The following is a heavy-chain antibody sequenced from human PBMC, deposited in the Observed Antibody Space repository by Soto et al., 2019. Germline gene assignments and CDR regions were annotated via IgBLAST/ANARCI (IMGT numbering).Heavy chain of an antibody. CDR1: GLNFDDFA. CDR3: AKGIYDFWSPYYFDS. J-gene: IGHJ4*02. V-gene: IGHV3-9*01. D-gene: IGHD3-3*01. Sequence: EVQLVESGGRLVQPGRSLRLSCVGTGLNFDDFAMHWVRQAPGKGLEWVSGITWNSRVLAYADSVKGRFTISRDNARKSLYLQMDSLRDEDTALYYCAKGIYDFWSPYYFDSWGQGTLVTVSS. CDR2: ITWNSRVL.